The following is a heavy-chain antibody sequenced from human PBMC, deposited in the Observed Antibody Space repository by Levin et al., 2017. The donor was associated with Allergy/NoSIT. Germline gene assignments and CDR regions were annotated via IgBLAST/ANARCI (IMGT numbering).Heavy chain of an antibody. CDR2: LYYSGST. CDR3: ARDQGSSGWYGWIDS. V-gene: IGHV4-59*01. J-gene: IGHJ5*01. CDR1: GDSISSYH. Sequence: PSETLSLTCTVSGDSISSYHWNWLRQPPGKELEWIGCLYYSGSTKYNPSLKSRVTISVDATKNQFSLKLSSVTAADTAVYYFARDQGSSGWYGWIDSWGQGTLVTVSS. D-gene: IGHD6-19*01.